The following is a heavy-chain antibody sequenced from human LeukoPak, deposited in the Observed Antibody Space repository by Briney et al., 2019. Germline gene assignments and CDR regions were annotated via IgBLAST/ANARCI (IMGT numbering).Heavy chain of an antibody. J-gene: IGHJ2*01. V-gene: IGHV4-34*01. CDR2: INHSGST. CDR1: GGSFSGYY. CDR3: ASLVRRYSSRYFDL. D-gene: IGHD6-13*01. Sequence: PSETLSLTCAVYGGSFSGYYWSWIRQPPGKGLEWIGEINHSGSTNYNPSLKSRVTISVDTSKNQFSLKLSSVTAADTAVYYCASLVRRYSSRYFDLWGRGTLVTVSS.